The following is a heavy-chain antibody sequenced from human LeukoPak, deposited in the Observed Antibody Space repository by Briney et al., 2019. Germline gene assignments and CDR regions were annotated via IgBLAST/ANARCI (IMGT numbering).Heavy chain of an antibody. V-gene: IGHV3-23*01. D-gene: IGHD5-18*01. CDR3: AKEVSDTAMVTFLDY. CDR2: ISGSGGST. CDR1: GGTFSSYA. J-gene: IGHJ4*02. Sequence: ASVKVSCKASGGTFSSYAMSWVRQAPGKGLEWVSAISGSGGSTYYADSVKGRFTISRDNSKNTLYLQMNSLRAEDTAVYYCAKEVSDTAMVTFLDYWGQGTLVTVSS.